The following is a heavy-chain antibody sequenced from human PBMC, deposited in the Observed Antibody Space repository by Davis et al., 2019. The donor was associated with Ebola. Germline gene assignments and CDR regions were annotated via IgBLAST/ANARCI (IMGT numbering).Heavy chain of an antibody. J-gene: IGHJ4*02. Sequence: ASVKVSCNASAYTFTSYDINWLRQDTGQGLEWIGWMNPNSVNTGYPQKLQGRVTMTTDTSTSTAYMKLSSLRSDDTAVYYCATSAGGSFPFDYWGQGTLVTVSS. D-gene: IGHD1-26*01. V-gene: IGHV1-8*01. CDR1: AYTFTSYD. CDR3: ATSAGGSFPFDY. CDR2: MNPNSVNT.